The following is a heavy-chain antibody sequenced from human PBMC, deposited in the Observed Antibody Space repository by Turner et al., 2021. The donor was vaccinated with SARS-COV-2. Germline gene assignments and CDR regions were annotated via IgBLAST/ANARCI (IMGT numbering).Heavy chain of an antibody. CDR2: SYYSVST. Sequence: QLQLQESGPGLVKPSETLSLTCTVPGGSISSSSYYWGGIRQPPGKGLDWIGGSYYSVSTYYNPSLNRRLTIYVDTSKNQFSLKLSSVTAADTAVYYCARHPYYYDSSGLYWYFDLWGRGTLVTVSS. V-gene: IGHV4-39*01. J-gene: IGHJ2*01. CDR1: GGSISSSSYY. CDR3: ARHPYYYDSSGLYWYFDL. D-gene: IGHD3-22*01.